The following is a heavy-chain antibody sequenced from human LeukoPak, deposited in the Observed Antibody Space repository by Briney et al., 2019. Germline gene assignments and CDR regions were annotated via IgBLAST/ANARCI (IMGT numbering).Heavy chain of an antibody. CDR1: GYTFTSYD. Sequence: ASVKVSCKASGYTFTSYDINWVRQATGQGLEWMGWMNPNSGNTGYAQKFQGRVTMTRNTSISTAYMELSSLRSEDTAVYYCARVAKYYDILTGYLGDAFDIWGQGTMVTVSS. CDR2: MNPNSGNT. V-gene: IGHV1-8*01. J-gene: IGHJ3*02. D-gene: IGHD3-9*01. CDR3: ARVAKYYDILTGYLGDAFDI.